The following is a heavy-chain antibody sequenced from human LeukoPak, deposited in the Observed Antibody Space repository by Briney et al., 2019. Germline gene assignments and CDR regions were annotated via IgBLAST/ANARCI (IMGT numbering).Heavy chain of an antibody. Sequence: GGSLRLSCAASGFTFSSYEMNWVRQAPGKGLECVSVIYSGGSTYYADSVKGRFTISRDNSKNTLYLQMNSLRAEDTAVYYCAKGQWFGGTRSFDYWGQGTLVTVSS. CDR3: AKGQWFGGTRSFDY. D-gene: IGHD3-10*01. J-gene: IGHJ4*02. CDR1: GFTFSSYE. CDR2: IYSGGST. V-gene: IGHV3-66*01.